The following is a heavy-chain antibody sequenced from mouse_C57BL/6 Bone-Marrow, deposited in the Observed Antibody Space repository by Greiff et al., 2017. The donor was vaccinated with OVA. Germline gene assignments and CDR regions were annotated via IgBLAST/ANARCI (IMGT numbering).Heavy chain of an antibody. CDR3: ARASHYYYGSSYGYFDV. CDR2: IYIGNGYT. Sequence: QLQQSGAELVRPGSSVKMSCKTSGYTFTSYGINWVKQRPGQGLEWIGYIYIGNGYTEYNEKFKGKATLTSDTSSSTAYMQLSSLTSEDSAIYFCARASHYYYGSSYGYFDVWGTGTTVTVSS. J-gene: IGHJ1*03. V-gene: IGHV1-58*01. CDR1: GYTFTSYG. D-gene: IGHD1-1*01.